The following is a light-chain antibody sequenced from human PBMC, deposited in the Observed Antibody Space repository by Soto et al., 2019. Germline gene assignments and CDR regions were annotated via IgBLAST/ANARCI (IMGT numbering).Light chain of an antibody. J-gene: IGKJ1*01. CDR2: TAS. Sequence: DIPMTQSPPTLSASVGDRVTITCRASQIISSWLAWYQQKPGKAPKLLIETASSLQSGVPSGFSGSGFGTEFTLTITSLQPDDFATYYCQQYNSYSTFGPATFGQGTKVDIK. CDR3: QQYNSYSTFGPAT. CDR1: QIISSW. V-gene: IGKV1-5*01.